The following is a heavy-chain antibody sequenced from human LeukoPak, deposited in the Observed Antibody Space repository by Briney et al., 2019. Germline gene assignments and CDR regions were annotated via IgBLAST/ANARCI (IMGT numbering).Heavy chain of an antibody. Sequence: GASVKVSCKASGYTLTDYYIHWVRQAPGQGLEWMGWLNPNSGDTTYAQKFQGRVTMTRDTSISSAYMDLGRLNSDDTGVYFCAREEQYNYFFDYWGPGTLVTVSS. CDR2: LNPNSGDT. CDR1: GYTLTDYY. CDR3: AREEQYNYFFDY. J-gene: IGHJ4*02. D-gene: IGHD1-1*01. V-gene: IGHV1-2*02.